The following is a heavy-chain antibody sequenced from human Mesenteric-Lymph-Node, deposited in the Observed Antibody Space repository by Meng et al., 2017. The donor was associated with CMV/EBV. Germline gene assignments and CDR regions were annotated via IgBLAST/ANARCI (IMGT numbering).Heavy chain of an antibody. CDR2: IYNTGST. V-gene: IGHV4-61*01. CDR1: DGSVSSRSYF. D-gene: IGHD6-13*01. CDR3: ARGSIATRGFDY. J-gene: IGHJ4*02. Sequence: TGSDGSVSSRSYFWNWIRQPPGKGLEWIGYIYNTGSTNYNPSLTSRVTISVDTPNNQFSLKLSSVTAADTAVYYCARGSIATRGFDYWGQGTLVTVSS.